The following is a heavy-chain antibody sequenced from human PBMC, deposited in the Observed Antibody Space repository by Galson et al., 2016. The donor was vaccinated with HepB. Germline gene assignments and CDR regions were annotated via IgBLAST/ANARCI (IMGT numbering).Heavy chain of an antibody. V-gene: IGHV2-5*04. CDR3: VKSRGAGNSPLFDS. Sequence: PALVKPTQTLTLTCTVSGSSISTSEVGVAWIRQSPGKALEWLALIYWNDDKYYRPSLKSRLTVTKDASKNQVILTMTNMDPADTGTYHCVKSRGAGNSPLFDSWARELWSPSPQ. J-gene: IGHJ4*02. CDR2: IYWNDDK. CDR1: GSSISTSEVG. D-gene: IGHD4-23*01.